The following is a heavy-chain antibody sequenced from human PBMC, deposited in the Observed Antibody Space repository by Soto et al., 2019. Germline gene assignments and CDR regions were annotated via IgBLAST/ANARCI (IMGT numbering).Heavy chain of an antibody. J-gene: IGHJ4*02. V-gene: IGHV3-9*01. CDR1: GFTFCDYA. CDR3: AKAPGPKQLVPNYFDY. CDR2: ISWNSGSI. Sequence: GGSLRLSCAASGFTFCDYAMHWVRQAPGKGLEWVSGISWNSGSIGYADSVKGRFTVSRDNAKNSLYLRMNSLRAEDTALYYCAKAPGPKQLVPNYFDYWGQGMLVTVSS. D-gene: IGHD6-13*01.